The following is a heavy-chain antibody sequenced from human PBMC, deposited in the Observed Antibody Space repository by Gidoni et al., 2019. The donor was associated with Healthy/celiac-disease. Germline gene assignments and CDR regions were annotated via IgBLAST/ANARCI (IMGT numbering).Heavy chain of an antibody. Sequence: VQLVESGGGVVQPGRSLRLSCSASGFPFSSYGMHWVRQAPGKGLEWVAVIWDDGSNKYYADSVKGRFTISRDNSKNTLYLQMNSLRAEDTAVYYCASAVDTAMDNFDYWGQGTLVTVSS. J-gene: IGHJ4*02. D-gene: IGHD5-18*01. V-gene: IGHV3-33*01. CDR1: GFPFSSYG. CDR3: ASAVDTAMDNFDY. CDR2: IWDDGSNK.